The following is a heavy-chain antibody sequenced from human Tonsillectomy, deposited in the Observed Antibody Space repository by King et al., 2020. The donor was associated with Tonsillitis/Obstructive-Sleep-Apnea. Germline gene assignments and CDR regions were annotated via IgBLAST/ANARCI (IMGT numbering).Heavy chain of an antibody. V-gene: IGHV3-7*01. CDR2: IKRDGSEK. J-gene: IGHJ4*02. CDR1: GFTFTTYW. D-gene: IGHD2-15*01. Sequence: EVQLVESGGGLVQPGGSLRISCAGSGFTFTTYWMTWVRQAPGKGLEWVANIKRDGSEKNYVDSVKGRFTISRDNAKNSLYLQMNSLRAEDTAVYYCARDLSYCSGGSCYDRFDYWGQGTLVTVSS. CDR3: ARDLSYCSGGSCYDRFDY.